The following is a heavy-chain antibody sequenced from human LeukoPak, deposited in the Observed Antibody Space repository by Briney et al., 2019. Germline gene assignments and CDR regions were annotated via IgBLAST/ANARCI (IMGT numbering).Heavy chain of an antibody. D-gene: IGHD1/OR15-1a*01. J-gene: IGHJ3*02. CDR1: GFTFSSYA. CDR2: ISGSGGST. Sequence: GGSLRLSCAASGFTFSSYAISWVRQAPGKGLEWVSAISGSGGSTYYADSVKGRFTISRDNSKNTLYLQMNSLRAEDTAVYYCAKDLKYNWNRGSAFDIWGQGTMVTVSS. CDR3: AKDLKYNWNRGSAFDI. V-gene: IGHV3-23*01.